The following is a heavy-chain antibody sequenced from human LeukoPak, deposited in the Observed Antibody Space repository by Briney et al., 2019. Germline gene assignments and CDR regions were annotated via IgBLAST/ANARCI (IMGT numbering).Heavy chain of an antibody. J-gene: IGHJ6*02. Sequence: EASVKVSCKASGYTFTSYGISWVRQATGQGLEWMGWMNPNSGNTGYAQKFQGRVTMTRNTSISTAYMELSSLRSEDTAVYYCARMYYDIQMGYYYYGMDVWGQGTTVTVSS. V-gene: IGHV1-8*02. CDR3: ARMYYDIQMGYYYYGMDV. CDR2: MNPNSGNT. D-gene: IGHD3-9*01. CDR1: GYTFTSYG.